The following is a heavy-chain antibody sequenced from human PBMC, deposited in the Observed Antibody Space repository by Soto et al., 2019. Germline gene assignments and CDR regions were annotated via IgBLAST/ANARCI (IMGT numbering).Heavy chain of an antibody. J-gene: IGHJ6*03. CDR1: GYTFTSYA. Sequence: SVKVSCKASGYTFTSYAMHWVRQAPGQRLEWMGWINAGNGNTKYSQKFQGRVTITRDTSASTAYMELSSLRSEDTAVYYCARNYDFWSGYYRYYYYMDVWGKGTTVTVSS. V-gene: IGHV1-3*01. CDR3: ARNYDFWSGYYRYYYYMDV. D-gene: IGHD3-3*01. CDR2: INAGNGNT.